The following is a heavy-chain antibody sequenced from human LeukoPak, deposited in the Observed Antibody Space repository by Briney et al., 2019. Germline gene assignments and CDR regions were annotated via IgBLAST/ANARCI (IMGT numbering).Heavy chain of an antibody. CDR3: ARALEMDTKWLSYAFDI. V-gene: IGHV1-46*01. D-gene: IGHD5-24*01. CDR1: GYTFTSYY. Sequence: SVKVSCKASGYTFTSYYIHWVRQAPGQGLEWMGIFNPSGGGTSYSQKFQGRVTMTRDTSTSTVYVELSSLRSEDTAVYYCARALEMDTKWLSYAFDIWGQGTMVTVSS. CDR2: FNPSGGGT. J-gene: IGHJ3*02.